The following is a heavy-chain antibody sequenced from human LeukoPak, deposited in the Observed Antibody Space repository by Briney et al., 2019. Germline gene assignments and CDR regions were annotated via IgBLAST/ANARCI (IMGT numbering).Heavy chain of an antibody. Sequence: TGGSLRLSCAASGFTFSDYYMSRIRQAPGKGLEWVSYISSSGSTIYYADSVKGRFTISRDNAKNSLYLQMNSLRAEDTAVYYCARDANLYYDYVWGSSYWGQGTLVTVSS. V-gene: IGHV3-11*04. CDR3: ARDANLYYDYVWGSSY. D-gene: IGHD3-16*01. CDR2: ISSSGSTI. CDR1: GFTFSDYY. J-gene: IGHJ4*02.